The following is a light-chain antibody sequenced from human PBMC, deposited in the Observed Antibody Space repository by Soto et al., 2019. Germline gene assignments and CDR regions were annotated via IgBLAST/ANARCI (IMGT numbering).Light chain of an antibody. V-gene: IGKV3-11*01. CDR3: QQRSNWPLT. CDR2: DAS. J-gene: IGKJ4*01. Sequence: EIVLTQSPATLSLSPGERATLSCRASQTVGSYLGWYQQKPGQAPRLLIYDASNRATGIPARFSGRGSGTDFTLTISSLEPEDFAVYYCQQRSNWPLTFGGGTKVEIK. CDR1: QTVGSY.